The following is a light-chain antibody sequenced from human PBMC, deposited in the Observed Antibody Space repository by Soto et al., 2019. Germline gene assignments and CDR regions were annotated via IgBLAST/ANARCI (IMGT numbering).Light chain of an antibody. CDR1: QSISSW. V-gene: IGKV1-5*01. CDR2: DAS. J-gene: IGKJ1*01. Sequence: IQMTQSPSTLCASVGDRVTITCRASQSISSWLAWYQQKPGKAPKLLIYDASSLESGVPSRFSGSGSGTEFTLTISSLQPDDFATYYCQQYNSYPWTFGQGTKVDIK. CDR3: QQYNSYPWT.